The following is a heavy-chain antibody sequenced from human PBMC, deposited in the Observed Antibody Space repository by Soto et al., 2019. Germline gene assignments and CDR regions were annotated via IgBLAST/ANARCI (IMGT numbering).Heavy chain of an antibody. CDR3: ARGAPDIVVVVAATDPNWFDP. V-gene: IGHV4-31*03. Sequence: SETLSLTCTVSGGSISSGGYYWSWIRQHPGKGLEWFGYIYYSGSTYYNPSLKSRVTISVDTSKNQFSLKLSSVTAADTAVYYCARGAPDIVVVVAATDPNWFDPWGQGTLVTVSS. J-gene: IGHJ5*02. D-gene: IGHD2-15*01. CDR1: GGSISSGGYY. CDR2: IYYSGST.